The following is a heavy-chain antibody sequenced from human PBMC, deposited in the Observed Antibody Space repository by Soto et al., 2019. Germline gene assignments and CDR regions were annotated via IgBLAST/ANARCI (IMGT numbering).Heavy chain of an antibody. J-gene: IGHJ6*02. CDR2: IYPGDSDT. Sequence: ESLNISCKGSGYSFTSYWIGWVRQMPGKGLEWMGIIYPGDSDTRYSPSFQGQVTISADKSISTAYLQWSSLKASDTAMYYCARLAAAGYYYYYGMDVWGQGNTVTV. V-gene: IGHV5-51*01. D-gene: IGHD6-13*01. CDR3: ARLAAAGYYYYYGMDV. CDR1: GYSFTSYW.